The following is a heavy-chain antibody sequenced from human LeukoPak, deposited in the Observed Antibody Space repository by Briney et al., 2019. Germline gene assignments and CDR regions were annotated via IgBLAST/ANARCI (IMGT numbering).Heavy chain of an antibody. V-gene: IGHV3-30-3*01. Sequence: GGSLSLSCAASGFSFSSYAMHWVRQAPGKGLEWVAVISYDGSNKYYADSVKGRFTISRDNSKNPLYLQMNSLRAEDTAVYYCARLDIVLIGGLDPWGQGTLVTVSS. CDR2: ISYDGSNK. J-gene: IGHJ5*02. D-gene: IGHD2-8*01. CDR1: GFSFSSYA. CDR3: ARLDIVLIGGLDP.